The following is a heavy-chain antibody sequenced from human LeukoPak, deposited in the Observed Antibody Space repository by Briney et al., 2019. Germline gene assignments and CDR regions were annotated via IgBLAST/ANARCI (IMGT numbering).Heavy chain of an antibody. CDR1: GYTFTSYG. D-gene: IGHD4-17*01. CDR2: ISAYNGNT. V-gene: IGHV1-18*01. Sequence: ASVKVSCKASGYTFTSYGISWVRQAPGQGLEWMGWISAYNGNTNYAQKLQGRVTMTTDTSTSTAYTELRSLRSDDTAVYYCARDLHEATVVTPMGPDWGQGTLVTVSS. J-gene: IGHJ4*02. CDR3: ARDLHEATVVTPMGPD.